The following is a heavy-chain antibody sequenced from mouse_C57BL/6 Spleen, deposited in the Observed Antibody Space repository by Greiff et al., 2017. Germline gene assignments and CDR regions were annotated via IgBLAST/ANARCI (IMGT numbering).Heavy chain of an antibody. CDR3: ARGDSSGATFAY. CDR1: GYTFTSYW. D-gene: IGHD3-2*02. CDR2: IDPSDSYT. Sequence: QVQLQQPGAELVKPGASVKLSCKASGYTFTSYWMQWVKQRPGQGLEWIGEIDPSDSYTNYNQKFKGKATLTVDTSSSTAYRQLSSLTSEDSAVYYCARGDSSGATFAYWGQGTLVTVSA. V-gene: IGHV1-50*01. J-gene: IGHJ3*01.